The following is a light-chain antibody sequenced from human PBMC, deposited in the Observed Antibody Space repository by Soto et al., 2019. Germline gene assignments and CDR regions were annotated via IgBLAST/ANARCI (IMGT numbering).Light chain of an antibody. CDR3: QQSYSTPVT. J-gene: IGKJ5*01. V-gene: IGKV1-39*01. CDR2: AAS. CDR1: QSISGY. Sequence: DIQMTQSPSSLSASVGDRVTITFRASQSISGYLNWYQQKPGKAPKLLIYAASSLQSGVPSRFSGSGSGTDFTLTISSLQPEDFATYYCQQSYSTPVTFGQGTRLEIK.